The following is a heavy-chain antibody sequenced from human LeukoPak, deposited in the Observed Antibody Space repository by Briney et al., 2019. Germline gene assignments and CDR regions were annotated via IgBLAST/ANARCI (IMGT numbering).Heavy chain of an antibody. V-gene: IGHV3-30-3*01. CDR1: GXTFSSYA. CDR3: ARPREAGSSSGWYFDK. J-gene: IGHJ4*02. Sequence: PGGSLRLSCAASGXTFSSYAMHWVRQAPGKGLEWVAVMSHDGSVKIYADSVQGRFTISRDNSKNTLYLQLSSLRAEDTAVYHRARPREAGSSSGWYFDKWGQGTLVTVSS. D-gene: IGHD6-19*01. CDR2: MSHDGSVK.